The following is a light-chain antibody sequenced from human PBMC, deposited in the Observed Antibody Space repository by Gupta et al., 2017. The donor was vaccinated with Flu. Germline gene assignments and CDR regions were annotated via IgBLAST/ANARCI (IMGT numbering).Light chain of an antibody. Sequence: DTQMTQSPSSLSASVGDRVTITCQASQDISNFLNWYQHKPGKAPKVLIYDVFNLQAGVPSRFSGRRSGTEFILTISSLQPEDVATYYCQQYDNVPLTFGGGTKVEI. CDR1: QDISNF. CDR2: DVF. V-gene: IGKV1-33*01. CDR3: QQYDNVPLT. J-gene: IGKJ4*01.